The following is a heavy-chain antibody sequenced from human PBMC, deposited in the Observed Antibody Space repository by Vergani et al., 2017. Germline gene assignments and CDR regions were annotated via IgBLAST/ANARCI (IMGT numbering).Heavy chain of an antibody. J-gene: IGHJ3*02. CDR2: ISWNSGSI. V-gene: IGHV3-9*01. CDR3: AKACSGGSCSDAFDI. CDR1: GFTFDDYA. D-gene: IGHD2-15*01. Sequence: VQLVESGGGLVKPGGSLRLSCAASGFTFDDYAMHWVRQAPGKGLEWVSGISWNSGSIGYADSVKGRFTISRDNAKNSLYLQMNSLRAEDTALYYCAKACSGGSCSDAFDIWGQGTMVTVSS.